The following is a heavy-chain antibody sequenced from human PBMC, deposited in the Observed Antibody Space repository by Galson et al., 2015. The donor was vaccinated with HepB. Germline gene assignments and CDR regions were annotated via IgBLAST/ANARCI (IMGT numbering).Heavy chain of an antibody. J-gene: IGHJ4*02. D-gene: IGHD2/OR15-2a*01. Sequence: SLRLSCAASGFTFSSYSMNWVRQAPGKGLEWVSYISSSTTINYADSLKGRFTISRDNAKNSLYLQMNSLRAEDTAVYYCARGLLGISNYWGQGTLVTVSS. CDR3: ARGLLGISNY. V-gene: IGHV3-48*01. CDR1: GFTFSSYS. CDR2: ISSSTTI.